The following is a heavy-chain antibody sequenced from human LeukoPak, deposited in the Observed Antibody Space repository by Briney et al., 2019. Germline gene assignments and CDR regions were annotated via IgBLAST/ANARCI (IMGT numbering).Heavy chain of an antibody. CDR3: ARFYDFWGGYSVERHFDY. CDR2: IYYSGST. Sequence: KPSETLSLTCTVSGGSISSYYRSWIRQPPGKGLEWIGYIYYSGSTNYNPSLKSRVTISVDTSKNQFSLKLSSVPAADTAVYYCARFYDFWGGYSVERHFDYWGQGTLVTVSS. J-gene: IGHJ4*02. V-gene: IGHV4-59*01. D-gene: IGHD3-3*01. CDR1: GGSISSYY.